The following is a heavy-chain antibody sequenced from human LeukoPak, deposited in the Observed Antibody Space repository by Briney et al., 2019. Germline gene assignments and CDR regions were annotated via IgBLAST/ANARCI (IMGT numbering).Heavy chain of an antibody. CDR2: ISAYNGNT. Sequence: GASVKVSCKASGYTFTSYGISWVRQAPGQGLEWMGWISAYNGNTNYAQKLQGRVTMTTDTSTSTAYMELRSLRSDDTAVYYCARDPGAYYYDSSGYSDAFDIWGQATIVTVSS. CDR1: GYTFTSYG. CDR3: ARDPGAYYYDSSGYSDAFDI. V-gene: IGHV1-18*01. J-gene: IGHJ3*02. D-gene: IGHD3-22*01.